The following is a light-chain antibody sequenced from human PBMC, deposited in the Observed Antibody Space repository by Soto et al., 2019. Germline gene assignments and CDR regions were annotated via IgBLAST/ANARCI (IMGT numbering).Light chain of an antibody. J-gene: IGLJ2*01. CDR1: SSDVGGYNY. Sequence: QSALTQPRSVSGSPGQSVTISCTGTSSDVGGYNYVSWYQQHPGKAPKVMIYDVSKRPSGVPDRFSGSKSGNTASLTISGLQAEDEADYYCCSYAGNYTFVFGGGTKLTVL. CDR2: DVS. CDR3: CSYAGNYTFV. V-gene: IGLV2-11*01.